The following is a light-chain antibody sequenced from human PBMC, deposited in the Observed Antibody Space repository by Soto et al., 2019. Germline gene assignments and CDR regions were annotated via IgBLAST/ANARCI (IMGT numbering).Light chain of an antibody. Sequence: IPMTQSPSSLSASVGDRVTLTCRTSRAINNYVNWYQHHPGRVPKLLISSASILQAGVPSRFSAGGSGTHFALTINNLQPDDVATYYCQQSYSTPPNFGQGTKLEI. CDR1: RAINNY. J-gene: IGKJ2*01. V-gene: IGKV1-39*01. CDR3: QQSYSTPPN. CDR2: SAS.